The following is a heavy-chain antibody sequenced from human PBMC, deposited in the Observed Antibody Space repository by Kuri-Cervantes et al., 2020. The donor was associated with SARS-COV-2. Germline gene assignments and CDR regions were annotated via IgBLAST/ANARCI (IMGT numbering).Heavy chain of an antibody. CDR2: ISGSGGST. D-gene: IGHD6-13*01. V-gene: IGHV3-23*01. J-gene: IGHJ3*02. Sequence: GESLKISCAASGFTFSSYAMSWVRQAPGKGLEWVSAISGSGGSTYYADSVKCRFTISRDNSKNTPYLQMNSLRAEDTAVYYCARDMFQQLVEVAAFDIWGQGTMVTVSS. CDR3: ARDMFQQLVEVAAFDI. CDR1: GFTFSSYA.